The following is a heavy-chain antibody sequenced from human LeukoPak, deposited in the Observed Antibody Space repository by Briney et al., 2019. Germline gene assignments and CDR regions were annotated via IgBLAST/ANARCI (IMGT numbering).Heavy chain of an antibody. CDR2: ISVDNGDT. CDR3: ARANCAGDCYLKH. Sequence: GASLKVSCKASGYTFANYAITWVRQAPGQGLGYMGWISVDNGDTNDAQMLQGRVTMTTDTSTNTAYMELRGLRSDDTAVYYCARANCAGDCYLKHWGQGTLVTASS. V-gene: IGHV1-18*01. J-gene: IGHJ4*02. CDR1: GYTFANYA. D-gene: IGHD2-21*02.